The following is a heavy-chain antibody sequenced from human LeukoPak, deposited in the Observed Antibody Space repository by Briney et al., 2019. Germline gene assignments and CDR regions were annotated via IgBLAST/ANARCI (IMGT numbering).Heavy chain of an antibody. CDR2: IQHGGTT. V-gene: IGHV3-15*05. Sequence: GGSLRLSCATSGFSFGGAWLSWVRQAPGKGLEWIGRIQHGGTTPYAAPLSGRFTISRDDSKATLYLHMNNLKTEDTAIYYCTTVTPFYLGGRGILVTVSS. D-gene: IGHD2/OR15-2a*01. CDR3: TTVTPFYL. CDR1: GFSFGGAW. J-gene: IGHJ4*02.